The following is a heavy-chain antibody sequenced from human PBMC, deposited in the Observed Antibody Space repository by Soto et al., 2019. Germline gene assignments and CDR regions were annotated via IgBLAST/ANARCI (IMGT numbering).Heavy chain of an antibody. CDR2: IHNSGNT. V-gene: IGHV4-59*01. D-gene: IGHD2-21*02. Sequence: QVQLQESGPGRVKPSETLSLTCTVPSGSIRTSYWTWIRQFPGKRLEWIAHIHNSGNTNSNPSLKSRVTISMDTSKNQISLRLTSVTAADTAMYYCARLQYTVVTPIDMWGQGTMVTVSS. CDR1: SGSIRTSY. CDR3: ARLQYTVVTPIDM. J-gene: IGHJ3*02.